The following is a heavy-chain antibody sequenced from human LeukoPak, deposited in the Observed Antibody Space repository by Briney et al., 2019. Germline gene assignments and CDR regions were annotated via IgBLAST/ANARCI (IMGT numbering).Heavy chain of an antibody. CDR1: GGSISSYY. CDR2: IYYSGST. CDR3: ARQTYGDYHYYFDY. J-gene: IGHJ4*02. V-gene: IGHV4-59*08. Sequence: PSETLSLTCTVSGGSISSYYWSWIRQPPGKGLEWIGYIYYSGSTNYNPSLKSRVTISVDTSKNQFSLKLSSVTAADTAVYYCARQTYGDYHYYFDYWGQGTLVTVSS. D-gene: IGHD4-17*01.